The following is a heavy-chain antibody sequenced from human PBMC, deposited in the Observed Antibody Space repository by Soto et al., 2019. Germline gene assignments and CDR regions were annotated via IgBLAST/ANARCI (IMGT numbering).Heavy chain of an antibody. V-gene: IGHV4-39*01. CDR2: IYYSGPS. CDR3: ARLPGHSPNCSPLDP. J-gene: IGHJ5*02. CDR1: GGSINDDTYY. D-gene: IGHD1-1*01. Sequence: QLQLQESGPGLVKPSETLSLTCTVSGGSINDDTYYWGWIRQPPGKGLEWIGSIYYSGPSSYNPSPESRVTRSVYASKKPFPLRLRSVSAADPAVYYCARLPGHSPNCSPLDPWGQGPLVIVSS.